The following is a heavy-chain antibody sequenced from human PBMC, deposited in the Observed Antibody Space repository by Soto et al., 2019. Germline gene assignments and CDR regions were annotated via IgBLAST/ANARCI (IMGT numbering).Heavy chain of an antibody. D-gene: IGHD3-3*01. V-gene: IGHV4-34*01. CDR2: INHSGST. Sequence: SETLSLTCAVYGGSFSGYYWSWIRQPPGKGLEWIGEINHSGSTNYNPSLKSRVTISVDTSKNQFSLKLSSVTAADTAVYYCARAGTYYDFWSGYSSDWYF. J-gene: IGHJ2*01. CDR1: GGSFSGYY. CDR3: ARAGTYYDFWSGYSSDWYF.